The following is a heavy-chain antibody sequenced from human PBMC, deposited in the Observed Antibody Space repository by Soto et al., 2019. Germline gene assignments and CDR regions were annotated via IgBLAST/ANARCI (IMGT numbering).Heavy chain of an antibody. V-gene: IGHV5-51*01. J-gene: IGHJ4*02. D-gene: IGHD6-19*01. Sequence: PGESLKISCEGSGYTFINYWIGWVRRMPGKGLEWVAFIFPGTSEAKYSPSFQGQVTISADTSISTAYLQWSSLKASDTAMYYCARHGFYRTGHAYFDYWGQGTLVTVSS. CDR1: GYTFINYW. CDR2: IFPGTSEA. CDR3: ARHGFYRTGHAYFDY.